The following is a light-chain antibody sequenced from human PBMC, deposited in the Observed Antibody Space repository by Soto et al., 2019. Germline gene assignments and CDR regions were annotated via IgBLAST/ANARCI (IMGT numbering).Light chain of an antibody. J-gene: IGKJ5*01. CDR2: EVS. Sequence: IVITQTPLYLSVTPGQPASISCESSQHLLHSDGKTYLYLYLQKTCEPPQLLIYEVSNRFSGVPDRVSGSGSGTDFTLKISRVEAEDVGVYYCIQSIRGLTFGQGTRLEIE. CDR1: QHLLHSDGKTY. CDR3: IQSIRGLT. V-gene: IGKV2D-29*01.